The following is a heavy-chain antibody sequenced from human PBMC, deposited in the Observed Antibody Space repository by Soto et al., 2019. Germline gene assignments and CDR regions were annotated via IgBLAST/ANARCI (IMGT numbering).Heavy chain of an antibody. CDR3: AKKASTGTRYFDY. V-gene: IGHV3-23*01. J-gene: IGHJ4*02. CDR1: GFIFSSYA. CDR2: ISGSGAGI. D-gene: IGHD1-1*01. Sequence: GGSLRLSCAASGFIFSSYAMSWVRQAPGKGLEWVSLISGSGAGIYFADSRKGRFTIYRDNSRNTLYLQMNSLGDDDTAVYYCAKKASTGTRYFDYWGQGTLVTVSS.